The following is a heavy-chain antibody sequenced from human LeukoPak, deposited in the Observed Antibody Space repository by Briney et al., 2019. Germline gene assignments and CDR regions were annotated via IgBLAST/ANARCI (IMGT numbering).Heavy chain of an antibody. CDR1: GYTFISYG. CDR3: ARDPRLPNYDILTGYYMDV. CDR2: ISTYNGNT. J-gene: IGHJ6*03. V-gene: IGHV1-18*01. Sequence: ASVRVSCKGSGYTFISYGISWVRQAPGQGVEGRGWISTYNGNTNYAQKLQGRVTMTTDTSTSTAYMELRSLRSDDTAVYYCARDPRLPNYDILTGYYMDVWGKGTTVTISS. D-gene: IGHD3-9*01.